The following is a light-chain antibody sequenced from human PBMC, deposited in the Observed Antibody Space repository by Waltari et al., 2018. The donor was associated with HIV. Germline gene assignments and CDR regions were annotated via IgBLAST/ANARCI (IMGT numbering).Light chain of an antibody. V-gene: IGKV3-11*01. CDR1: QSVSTY. Sequence: EIVLTQSPATLSLSPGEGATLSCRASQSVSTYLAWYQHKPGQAPRLLIYDASKRATGIPARFSGSGSGTDFTLTISNLAPEDFAVYYCQQRSDWLTFGGGTRVES. J-gene: IGKJ4*01. CDR3: QQRSDWLT. CDR2: DAS.